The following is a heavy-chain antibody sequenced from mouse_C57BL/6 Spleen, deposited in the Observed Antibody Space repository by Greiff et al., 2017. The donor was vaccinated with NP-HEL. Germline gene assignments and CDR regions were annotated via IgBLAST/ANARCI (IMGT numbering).Heavy chain of an antibody. J-gene: IGHJ2*01. V-gene: IGHV1-62-2*01. CDR2: FYPGSGSI. D-gene: IGHD2-4*01. Sequence: VQLVESGAELVKPGASVKLSCKASGYTFTEYTIHWVKQRSGQGLEWIGWFYPGSGSIKYNEKFKDKATLTADKSSSTVYMELSRLTSEDSAVYFCARHEAYYDYEDYFDYWGQGTTLTVSS. CDR1: GYTFTEYT. CDR3: ARHEAYYDYEDYFDY.